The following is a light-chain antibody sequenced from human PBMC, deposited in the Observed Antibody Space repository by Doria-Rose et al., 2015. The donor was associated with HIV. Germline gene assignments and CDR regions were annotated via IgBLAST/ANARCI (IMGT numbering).Light chain of an antibody. CDR1: SLRSYY. J-gene: IGLJ3*02. CDR3: NCCDGSDNRV. Sequence: SSELTQEPGVSVALGQTVRITCQGDSLRSYYASWYQKKPGQAPVVVIYGEINRPSGIPDRFSGSISGNTASLTITGAQAEDEADHYCNCCDGSDNRVFGGGTKLTVL. V-gene: IGLV3-19*01. CDR2: GEI.